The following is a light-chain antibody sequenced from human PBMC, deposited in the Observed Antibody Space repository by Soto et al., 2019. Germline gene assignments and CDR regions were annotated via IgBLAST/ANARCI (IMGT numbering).Light chain of an antibody. J-gene: IGKJ2*01. CDR1: QSVSSDY. V-gene: IGKV3-20*01. CDR3: QQYNTYS. CDR2: GAS. Sequence: EIVLTQSPDTLSLSPGERATLSCRASQSVSSDYLVWYQQKFGQAPRLLIYGASSRATGTPDRFSGSGSGTDFTLTISRLEPDDFATYYCQQYNTYSFGQGTKLEIK.